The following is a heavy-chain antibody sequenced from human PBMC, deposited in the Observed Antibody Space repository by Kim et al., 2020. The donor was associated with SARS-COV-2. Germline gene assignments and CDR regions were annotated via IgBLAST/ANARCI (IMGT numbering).Heavy chain of an antibody. D-gene: IGHD3-10*01. CDR3: ARHYNGSTNWFDP. Sequence: TPSPKDPVTISVDTSKTQFSLKLSSVTAADTAVYYCARHYNGSTNWFDPWGQGTLVTVSS. V-gene: IGHV4-39*01. J-gene: IGHJ5*02.